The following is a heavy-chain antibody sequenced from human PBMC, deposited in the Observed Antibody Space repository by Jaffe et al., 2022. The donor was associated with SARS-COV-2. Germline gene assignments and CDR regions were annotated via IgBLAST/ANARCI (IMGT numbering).Heavy chain of an antibody. V-gene: IGHV4-59*01. CDR2: IHYSGTT. D-gene: IGHD6-19*01. CDR3: ARDLAGTSALDI. J-gene: IGHJ3*02. Sequence: QVQLQESGPGLVKPSETLSLTCTVSGGSISDYYWRWIRQPPGKGLEWIGYIHYSGTTNYNPSLKSRVTISVETSKNQFSLRLNSVTAADTAVYYCARDLAGTSALDIWGLGTMVTVSS. CDR1: GGSISDYY.